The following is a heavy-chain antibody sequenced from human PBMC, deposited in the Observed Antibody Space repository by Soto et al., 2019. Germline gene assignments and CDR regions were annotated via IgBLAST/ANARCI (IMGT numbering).Heavy chain of an antibody. J-gene: IGHJ5*02. CDR3: ARVXPHCSSTSCYFSDAFDP. V-gene: IGHV1-2*02. D-gene: IGHD2-2*01. CDR1: GYTFTGYY. Sequence: GASVKVSCKASGYTFTGYYMHWVRQAPGQGLEWMGWINPNSGGTNYAQKFQGRVTMTRDTSISTAYMELSRLRSDDTAVYYCARVXPHCSSTSCYFSDAFDPWGQGTLVTVSS. CDR2: INPNSGGT.